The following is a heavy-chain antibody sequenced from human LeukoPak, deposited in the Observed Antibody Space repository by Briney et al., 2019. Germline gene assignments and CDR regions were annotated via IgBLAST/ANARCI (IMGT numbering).Heavy chain of an antibody. V-gene: IGHV3-9*01. CDR1: GSTFDDYA. J-gene: IGHJ4*02. CDR2: ISWNSGSI. Sequence: GGSLRLSCAASGSTFDDYAMHWVRQAPGKGLEWVSGISWNSGSIGYADSVKGRFTISRDNAKNSLYLQMNSLRVEDTAMYYCARDVLRGGQGTLVTVSS. CDR3: ARDVLR.